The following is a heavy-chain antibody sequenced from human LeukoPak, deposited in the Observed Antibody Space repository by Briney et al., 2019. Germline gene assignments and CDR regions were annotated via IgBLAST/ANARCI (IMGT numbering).Heavy chain of an antibody. CDR2: VVGGGGTT. Sequence: GSLRLSCTASGFTFVNYAMSWVRQAPGKGLEWVSAVVGGGGTTFYADSVKGRFTISRDNSRNTVYLQINRLRAEDTAVYYCAKARLSTGWAYNDYWGQGTLVTVSS. D-gene: IGHD6-19*01. CDR1: GFTFVNYA. CDR3: AKARLSTGWAYNDY. V-gene: IGHV3-23*01. J-gene: IGHJ4*02.